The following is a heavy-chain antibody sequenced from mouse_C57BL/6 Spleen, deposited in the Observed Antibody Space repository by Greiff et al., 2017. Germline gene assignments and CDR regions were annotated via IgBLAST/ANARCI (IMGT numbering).Heavy chain of an antibody. CDR2: IYPGNSDT. D-gene: IGHD2-4*01. Sequence: VQLQQSGTVLARPGASVKMSCKTSGYTFTSYWMHWVKQRPGQGLEWIGAIYPGNSDTSYNQKFKGKAKLTAVTSASTAYMELSSLTNEDSAVYYCTRERDYDGYYFDYWGQGTTLTVSS. V-gene: IGHV1-5*01. J-gene: IGHJ2*01. CDR3: TRERDYDGYYFDY. CDR1: GYTFTSYW.